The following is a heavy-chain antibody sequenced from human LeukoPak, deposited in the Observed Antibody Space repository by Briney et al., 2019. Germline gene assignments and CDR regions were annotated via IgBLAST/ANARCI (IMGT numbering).Heavy chain of an antibody. CDR2: ISGSGGST. Sequence: GGSLRLSCAASGFTFSSYAMSWVRQAPGKGLEWVSAISGSGGSTYYADSGKGRFTISRDNSKNTLYLQMNSLRAEDTAVYYCAKDAFHCSSTSCYLYYFDYWGQGTLVTVSS. V-gene: IGHV3-23*01. J-gene: IGHJ4*02. D-gene: IGHD2-2*01. CDR3: AKDAFHCSSTSCYLYYFDY. CDR1: GFTFSSYA.